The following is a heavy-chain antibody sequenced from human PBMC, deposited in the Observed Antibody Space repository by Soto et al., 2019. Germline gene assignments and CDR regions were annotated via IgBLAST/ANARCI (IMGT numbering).Heavy chain of an antibody. D-gene: IGHD5-12*01. J-gene: IGHJ4*02. CDR2: IYYSGST. Sequence: SETLSLTCTVSGGSISSGGYYWSWIRQHPGKGLEWIGYIYYSGSTYYNPSLKSRVTISVDTSKNQFSLKLSSVTAADTAVYYCARVVDSGYDFGGSFDYWGQGTLVTVSS. CDR1: GGSISSGGYY. CDR3: ARVVDSGYDFGGSFDY. V-gene: IGHV4-30-4*08.